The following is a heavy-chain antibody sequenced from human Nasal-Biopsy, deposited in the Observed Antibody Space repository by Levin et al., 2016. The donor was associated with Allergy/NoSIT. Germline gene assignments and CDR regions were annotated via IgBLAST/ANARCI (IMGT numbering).Heavy chain of an antibody. J-gene: IGHJ6*02. Sequence: GESLKISCEASGFAFGDYTMAWVRQAPGKGLQWVSEITRAGNDYTHADVMRGRLTISRNNARSALFLQMNNLRVEDTGIYYCARAPGFWKGRRYNYYGLDLWGRGTTVVVSS. CDR3: ARAPGFWKGRRYNYYGLDL. D-gene: IGHD3-3*01. V-gene: IGHV3-21*05. CDR1: GFAFGDYT. CDR2: ITRAGNDY.